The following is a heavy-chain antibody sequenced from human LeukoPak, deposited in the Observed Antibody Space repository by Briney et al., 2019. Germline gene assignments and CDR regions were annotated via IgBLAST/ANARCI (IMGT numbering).Heavy chain of an antibody. J-gene: IGHJ5*02. D-gene: IGHD3-10*01. Sequence: PSETLSLTCTVSGGSISSSSYYWGWIRQPPGKGLEWIGSFYYSGSTYYNPSLKSRVTISVDTSKNQFSLKLSSVTAADTAMYYCARGMVRGSWWFDPWGQGTLVTVSS. CDR2: FYYSGST. CDR3: ARGMVRGSWWFDP. V-gene: IGHV4-39*01. CDR1: GGSISSSSYY.